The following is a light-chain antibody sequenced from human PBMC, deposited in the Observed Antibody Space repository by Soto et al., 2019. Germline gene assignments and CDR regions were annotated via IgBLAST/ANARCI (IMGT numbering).Light chain of an antibody. V-gene: IGKV4-1*01. CDR2: WAS. CDR1: QSVLYSSNNKNY. J-gene: IGKJ2*01. Sequence: DIVMTRSPDSLAVSLGERATINCKSSQSVLYSSNNKNYLAWYQQKPGQPPKLLIYWASTRESGVPDRFSGSGSGTDFTLTISSLQDEDVAVYYCQQYYSTPYTFGQGTKLEIK. CDR3: QQYYSTPYT.